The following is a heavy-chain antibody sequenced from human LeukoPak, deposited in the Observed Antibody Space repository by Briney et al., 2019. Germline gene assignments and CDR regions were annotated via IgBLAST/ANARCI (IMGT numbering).Heavy chain of an antibody. CDR2: ISYDGSNE. J-gene: IGHJ4*02. CDR1: GFTFSSYG. V-gene: IGHV3-30*03. Sequence: PGRSLRLSCAASGFTFSSYGMHWVRQAPGKGLEWVAVISYDGSNEYYADSVKGRFTISRDNSKNTLYLQMNSLRAEDTAVYYCASFTSLDYWGQGTLVTVSS. CDR3: ASFTSLDY.